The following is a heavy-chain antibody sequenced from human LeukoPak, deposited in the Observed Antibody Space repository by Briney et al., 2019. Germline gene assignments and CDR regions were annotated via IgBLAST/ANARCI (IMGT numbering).Heavy chain of an antibody. V-gene: IGHV4-31*03. CDR3: ARGRNSSSSAFDY. D-gene: IGHD6-6*01. J-gene: IGHJ4*02. CDR2: IYYSGST. CDR1: GGSISSGGYY. Sequence: PSETLSLTCTVSGGSISSGGYYWSWIRQHPGKGLEWIGYIYYSGSTYYNPSLKSRVTISVDTSKNQFSLKLSSVTAADTAVYYCARGRNSSSSAFDYWGQGTLVTVSS.